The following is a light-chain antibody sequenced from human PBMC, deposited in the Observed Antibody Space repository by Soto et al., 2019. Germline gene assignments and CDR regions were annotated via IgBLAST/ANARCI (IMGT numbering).Light chain of an antibody. V-gene: IGLV1-44*01. CDR2: SNA. J-gene: IGLJ3*02. CDR1: SSNIGSNT. CDR3: ATWDDRLNVV. Sequence: QSVLTQSPSASGTPGQRVSISCSGSSSNIGSNTVSWYQHVPATAPKLLIYSNAQRPSAVPGRFSGSKSGSSASLAISGRQSEDEAYYYCATWDDRLNVVFGGGTKLTVL.